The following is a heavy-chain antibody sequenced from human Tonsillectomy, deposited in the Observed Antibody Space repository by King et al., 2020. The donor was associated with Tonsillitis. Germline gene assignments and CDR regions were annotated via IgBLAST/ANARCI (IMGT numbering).Heavy chain of an antibody. CDR3: AHSRGYCSSTSFYTRVFDY. CDR2: IYWDDDK. D-gene: IGHD2-2*02. CDR1: GFSLSTSRVG. J-gene: IGHJ4*02. Sequence: TLKESGPTLVKPTQTLTLTCTFSGFSLSTSRVGVGWIRQPPGKALEWLALIYWDDDKRYSPSLKSRLTITKDTSKNQVVLTMTNMDPVDTATYYCAHSRGYCSSTSFYTRVFDYWGQGTLVTVSS. V-gene: IGHV2-5*02.